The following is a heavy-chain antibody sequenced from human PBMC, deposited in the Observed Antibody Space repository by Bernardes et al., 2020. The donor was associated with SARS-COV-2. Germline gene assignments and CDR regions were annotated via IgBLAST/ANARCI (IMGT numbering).Heavy chain of an antibody. V-gene: IGHV4-59*01. D-gene: IGHD4-17*01. CDR1: GGSISSYY. CDR3: ARGGDYGDYVSYYYYYGMDV. CDR2: IYYSGST. Sequence: SETLSLTCTVSGGSISSYYWSWIRQPPGKGLEWIGYIYYSGSTNYNPSLKSRVTISVDTSKNQFSLKLSSVTAADTAVYYCARGGDYGDYVSYYYYYGMDVWGQGTTVTVSS. J-gene: IGHJ6*02.